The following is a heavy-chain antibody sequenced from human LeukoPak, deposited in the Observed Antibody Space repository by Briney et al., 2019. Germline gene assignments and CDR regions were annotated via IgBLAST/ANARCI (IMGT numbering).Heavy chain of an antibody. CDR3: AKGREAYSGSYTPFGS. Sequence: PGGSLRLSCGASGFTLGTFAMNWVRQAPGKGLECVSTISGSGSSTYYTDSVKGRFTISRDSSKNTLYLQMNSLRAEDTAVYYCAKGREAYSGSYTPFGSWGQGILVTVSS. J-gene: IGHJ4*02. CDR1: GFTLGTFA. CDR2: ISGSGSST. D-gene: IGHD1-26*01. V-gene: IGHV3-23*01.